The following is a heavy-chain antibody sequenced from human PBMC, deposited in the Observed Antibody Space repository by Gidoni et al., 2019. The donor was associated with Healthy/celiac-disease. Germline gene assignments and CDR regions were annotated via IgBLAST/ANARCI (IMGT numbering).Heavy chain of an antibody. CDR3: AKSVTRSPGGMDV. CDR1: AFTFSSYA. J-gene: IGHJ6*02. D-gene: IGHD2-8*01. Sequence: EVQLLESAGGLVQPGGSLRLSCAASAFTFSSYAMRWVRQAPGKGLEWVSAISGSGGSTYYADSVKGRFTISRDNSKNKLYLQMNSLRAEDTAVYYCAKSVTRSPGGMDVWGQGTTVTVSS. V-gene: IGHV3-23*01. CDR2: ISGSGGST.